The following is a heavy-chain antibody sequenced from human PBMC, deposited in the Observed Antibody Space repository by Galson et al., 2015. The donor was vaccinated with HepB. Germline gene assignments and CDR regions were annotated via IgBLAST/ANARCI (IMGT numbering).Heavy chain of an antibody. CDR1: GFTFSSYW. CDR3: ARVWSYYDFWSDSNYYYGMDV. D-gene: IGHD3-3*01. Sequence: SLRLSCAASGFTFSSYWMSWVRQAPGKGLEWVANIKQDGSEKYYVDSVKGRFTISRDNAKNSLYLQMNSLRAEDTAVYYCARVWSYYDFWSDSNYYYGMDVWGQGTTVTVSS. J-gene: IGHJ6*02. CDR2: IKQDGSEK. V-gene: IGHV3-7*01.